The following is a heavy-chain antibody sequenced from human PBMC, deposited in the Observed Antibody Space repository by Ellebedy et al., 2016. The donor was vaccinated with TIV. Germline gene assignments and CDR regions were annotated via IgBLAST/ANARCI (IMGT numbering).Heavy chain of an antibody. Sequence: GGSLRLSCAASGFTFDDYAMHWVRQAPGKGLEWGSGISWNSGNIGYADSVKGRFTISRDNAKNSLYLQMNSLRVEDTAVYYCARDAGGGPKQAHDYWGQGTLVTVSS. CDR3: ARDAGGGPKQAHDY. J-gene: IGHJ4*02. CDR2: ISWNSGNI. V-gene: IGHV3-9*01. D-gene: IGHD4-23*01. CDR1: GFTFDDYA.